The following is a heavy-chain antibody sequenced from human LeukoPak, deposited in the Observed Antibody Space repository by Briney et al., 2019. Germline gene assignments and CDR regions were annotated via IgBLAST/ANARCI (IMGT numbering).Heavy chain of an antibody. CDR1: GFTFSSYA. V-gene: IGHV3-30-3*01. Sequence: GRYLRLSCAASGFTFSSYAMHWVRQAPGKGLEWLAVISYDGSNKYYADSVKGRFTISRDNSKNTLYLQMNSLRAEDTAVYYCARVGYCGGDCYPPYYYYGMDVWGQGTTVTVSS. J-gene: IGHJ6*02. D-gene: IGHD2-21*02. CDR2: ISYDGSNK. CDR3: ARVGYCGGDCYPPYYYYGMDV.